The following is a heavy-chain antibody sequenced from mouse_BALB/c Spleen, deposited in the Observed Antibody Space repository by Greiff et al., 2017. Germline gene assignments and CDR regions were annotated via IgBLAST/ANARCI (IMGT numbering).Heavy chain of an antibody. CDR1: GFNIKDTY. CDR2: IDPANGNT. V-gene: IGHV14-3*02. J-gene: IGHJ2*01. CDR3: GARDY. Sequence: VHVKQSGAELVKPGASVKLSCTASGFNIKDTYMHWVKQRPEQGLEWIGRIDPANGNTKYDPKFQGKATITADTSSNTAYLQLSSLTSEDTAVYYCGARDYWGQGTTLTVSS.